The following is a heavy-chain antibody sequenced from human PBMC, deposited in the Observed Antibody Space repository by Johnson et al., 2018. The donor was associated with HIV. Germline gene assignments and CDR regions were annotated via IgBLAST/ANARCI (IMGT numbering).Heavy chain of an antibody. J-gene: IGHJ3*02. V-gene: IGHV3-30*03. Sequence: VQLVESGGGRAKPGGSLRLSCVASGLSFSNFGIHWVRQAPGKGPEWVAVITYDGRNKYYADSVKGRFIIFRDNSKNLTNLQMNGLSDEDTADYYCVRDQGSGWPTNAFDIWGRGTRVTVSS. CDR3: VRDQGSGWPTNAFDI. CDR1: GLSFSNFG. D-gene: IGHD6-19*01. CDR2: ITYDGRNK.